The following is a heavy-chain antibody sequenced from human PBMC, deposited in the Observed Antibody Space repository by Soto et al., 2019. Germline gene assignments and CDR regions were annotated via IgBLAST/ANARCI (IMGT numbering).Heavy chain of an antibody. CDR3: ARVQEISYYYDSSGYPLGPHAFDI. CDR2: INAGNGNT. V-gene: IGHV1-3*01. D-gene: IGHD3-22*01. J-gene: IGHJ3*02. CDR1: GYTFTSYA. Sequence: GASVKVSCKASGYTFTSYAMHWVRQAPGQRLEWMGWINAGNGNTKYSQKFQGRVTITRDTSASTAYMELSSLRSEDTAVYYCARVQEISYYYDSSGYPLGPHAFDIWGQGTMVTVSS.